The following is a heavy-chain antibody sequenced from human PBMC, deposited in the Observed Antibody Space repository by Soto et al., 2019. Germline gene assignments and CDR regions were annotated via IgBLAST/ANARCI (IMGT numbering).Heavy chain of an antibody. Sequence: GSLRLSCAASGFTVNDNYMTWVRQAPGRGLDWVSIIFSAGSTYYADAVRGRFTISRDNSKNTLYLQMNSLRAEDTAIYYCARGAGGNSWRSPTFDSWGQGTLVTVSS. CDR3: ARGAGGNSWRSPTFDS. D-gene: IGHD5-18*01. J-gene: IGHJ4*02. V-gene: IGHV3-66*01. CDR2: IFSAGST. CDR1: GFTVNDNY.